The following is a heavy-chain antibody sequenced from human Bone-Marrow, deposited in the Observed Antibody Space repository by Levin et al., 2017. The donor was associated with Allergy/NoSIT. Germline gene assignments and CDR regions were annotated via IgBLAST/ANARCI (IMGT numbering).Heavy chain of an antibody. Sequence: PVASVKVSCEASGYSFTDYYVHWIRQAPGQGLEYMGWINPRSGATNYAQNFQGRVTMTRDTSITTAYMELSRLTSDDTAVYFCARDHSSDHDSWGQGTLVTVSS. J-gene: IGHJ4*02. CDR3: ARDHSSDHDS. V-gene: IGHV1-2*02. CDR1: GYSFTDYY. CDR2: INPRSGAT. D-gene: IGHD6-19*01.